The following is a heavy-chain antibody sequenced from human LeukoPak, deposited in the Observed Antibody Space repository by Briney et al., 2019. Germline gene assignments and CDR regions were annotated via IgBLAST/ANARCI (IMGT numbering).Heavy chain of an antibody. CDR1: GFSFSEYY. J-gene: IGHJ3*02. CDR2: LSSSGRYT. Sequence: GGSLRPSCAASGFSFSEYYMTWIRQAPGKGLEWVSNLSSSGRYTNYADSVRGRFTISRDNAKKSLYLQMNSLRAEDTAVYYCARHSEGPVNDAFDIWGQGTKVTVSS. CDR3: ARHSEGPVNDAFDI. V-gene: IGHV3-11*03. D-gene: IGHD2-2*01.